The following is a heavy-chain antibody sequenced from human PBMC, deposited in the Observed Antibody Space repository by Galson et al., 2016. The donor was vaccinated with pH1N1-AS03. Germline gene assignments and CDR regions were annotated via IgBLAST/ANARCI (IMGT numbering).Heavy chain of an antibody. J-gene: IGHJ4*02. CDR3: ARGDSGYNWPLDY. D-gene: IGHD5-12*01. V-gene: IGHV1-3*01. CDR2: INADNGDT. Sequence: SVKVSCKASGYIFINYAMHWVRQGPGQRLEWMGWINADNGDTEYSQNFQGRVTITRVTSASTAYMEVISLASEDTAVYYCARGDSGYNWPLDYWGQGTLVTVSS. CDR1: GYIFINYA.